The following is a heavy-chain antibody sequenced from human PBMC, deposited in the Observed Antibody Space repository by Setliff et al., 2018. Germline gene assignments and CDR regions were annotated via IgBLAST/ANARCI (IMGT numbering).Heavy chain of an antibody. J-gene: IGHJ4*02. V-gene: IGHV3-30-3*01. CDR3: ARALINYYGSGSYPRVFDY. CDR1: GFTFSSYA. D-gene: IGHD3-10*01. Sequence: GGSLRLSCAASGFTFSSYAMHWVRQAPGKGLEWVAVISYDGSNKYYADSVKGRFTISRDNSKNTLYLQMNSLRAEDTAVYYCARALINYYGSGSYPRVFDYWGQGTLVTVSS. CDR2: ISYDGSNK.